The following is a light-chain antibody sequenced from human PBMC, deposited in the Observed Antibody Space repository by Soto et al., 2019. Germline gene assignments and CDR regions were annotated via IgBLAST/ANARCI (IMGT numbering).Light chain of an antibody. CDR3: AAWDDSLNGYV. Sequence: QSVLTQPPSVSGAPGQRVTISCTGTTSNIGAGSDIHWYQQLPGKAPKLLIYSNNHRPSGVPSRFSGSKSGTSASLAISGLQSEDEADYYCAAWDDSLNGYVFGTGTKVTVL. CDR1: TSNIGAGSD. V-gene: IGLV1-40*01. CDR2: SNN. J-gene: IGLJ1*01.